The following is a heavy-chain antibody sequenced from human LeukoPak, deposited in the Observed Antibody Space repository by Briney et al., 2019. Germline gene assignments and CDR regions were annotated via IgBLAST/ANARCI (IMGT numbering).Heavy chain of an antibody. CDR3: AKALPRLDSNYVCYGMDV. J-gene: IGHJ6*02. V-gene: IGHV3-9*01. Sequence: PGRSLRLSCAASGFTFDDYAMHWVRQAPGKGLEWVSGISWNSGSIGYADSVKGRFTISRDNAKNSLYLQMNSLRAEDTALYYCAKALPRLDSNYVCYGMDVWGQGTTVTVSS. CDR1: GFTFDDYA. D-gene: IGHD4-4*01. CDR2: ISWNSGSI.